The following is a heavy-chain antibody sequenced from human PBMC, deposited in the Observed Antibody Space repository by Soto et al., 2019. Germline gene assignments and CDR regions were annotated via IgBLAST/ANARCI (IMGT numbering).Heavy chain of an antibody. CDR1: GYYFSSNW. CDR2: IYPRDSDT. D-gene: IGHD2-15*01. Sequence: GESLKISCKGSGYYFSSNWIAWVRQLPGKGLEWMGIIYPRDSDTRYSPSFQGQVTISADTSISTAYLQWTSLKASDTAMYYCARFSSCSGGSCYDYYYYGMDVRGQGTSVTVSS. CDR3: ARFSSCSGGSCYDYYYYGMDV. J-gene: IGHJ6*02. V-gene: IGHV5-51*01.